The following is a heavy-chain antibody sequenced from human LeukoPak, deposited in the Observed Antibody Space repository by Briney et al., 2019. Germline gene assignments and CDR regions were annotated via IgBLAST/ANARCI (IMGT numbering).Heavy chain of an antibody. D-gene: IGHD3-22*01. CDR1: GYSISSGYY. CDR3: ARVETYYYDSSGYYIDAFDI. J-gene: IGHJ3*02. Sequence: RPSETLSLTCTVSGYSISSGYYWGWIRQPPGKGLEWIGSIYHSGSTYYNPSLKSRVTISVDTSKNQFSLKLSSVTAADTAVYYCARVETYYYDSSGYYIDAFDIWGQGTMVTVSS. CDR2: IYHSGST. V-gene: IGHV4-38-2*02.